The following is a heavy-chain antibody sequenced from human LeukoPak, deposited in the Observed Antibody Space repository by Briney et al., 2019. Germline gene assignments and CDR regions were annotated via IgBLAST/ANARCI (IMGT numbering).Heavy chain of an antibody. Sequence: KPSATLSLTCPVSGGSISSSSYYWGWIRQPPGKGLEWIGSIYYSGITYYNPSLKSRVTISVDTSKNQFSLKLSSVTAADTAVYYCASRIAARPVYYYYYMDVWGKGTTVTVSS. D-gene: IGHD6-6*01. CDR2: IYYSGIT. V-gene: IGHV4-39*01. CDR1: GGSISSSSYY. CDR3: ASRIAARPVYYYYYMDV. J-gene: IGHJ6*03.